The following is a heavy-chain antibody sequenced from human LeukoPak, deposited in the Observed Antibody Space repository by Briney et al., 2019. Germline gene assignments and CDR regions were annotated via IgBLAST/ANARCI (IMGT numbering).Heavy chain of an antibody. D-gene: IGHD5-24*01. V-gene: IGHV3-33*06. CDR3: AKVGDGYNNY. CDR2: IWYDGSNK. CDR1: GFTFSSYG. Sequence: QPGTSLRLSCAASGFTFSSYGMHCGRQPPARGLEWGAGIWYDGSNKYYADSVKGRFTISRDNSKNPLYLQMNSLRAEDTAVYYCAKVGDGYNNYWGQGTLVTVSS. J-gene: IGHJ4*02.